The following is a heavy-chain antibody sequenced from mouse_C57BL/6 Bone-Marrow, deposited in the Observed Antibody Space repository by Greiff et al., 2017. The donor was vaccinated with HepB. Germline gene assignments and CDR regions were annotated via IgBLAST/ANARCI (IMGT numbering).Heavy chain of an antibody. CDR2: ISSGGDYI. CDR1: GFTFSSYA. J-gene: IGHJ3*01. D-gene: IGHD2-1*01. V-gene: IGHV5-9-1*02. CDR3: TREGGNYGAY. Sequence: EVKLMESGEGLVKPGGSLKLSCAASGFTFSSYAMSWVRQTPEKRLEWVAYISSGGDYIYYADTVKGRFTISRDNARNTLYLQMSSLKSEDTAMYYCTREGGNYGAYWGQGTLVTVSA.